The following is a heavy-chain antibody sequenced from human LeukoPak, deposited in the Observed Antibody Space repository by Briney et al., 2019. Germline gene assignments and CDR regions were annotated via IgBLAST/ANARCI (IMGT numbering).Heavy chain of an antibody. CDR1: GGPISSGDYY. D-gene: IGHD4-23*01. V-gene: IGHV4-30-4*08. Sequence: SETLSLTCTVSGGPISSGDYYWSWVRQAPGKGLEWIMYIYYGGSAYYNPSLKSRLTTSIDTSKNQFSLKLSSVAAADTAVYYCARVLTPDTVVISNYYYYMDVWGKGTTVTVSS. CDR2: IYYGGSA. J-gene: IGHJ6*03. CDR3: ARVLTPDTVVISNYYYYMDV.